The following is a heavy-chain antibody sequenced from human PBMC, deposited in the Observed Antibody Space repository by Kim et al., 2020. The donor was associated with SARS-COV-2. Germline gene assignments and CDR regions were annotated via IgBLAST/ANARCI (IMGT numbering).Heavy chain of an antibody. CDR1: GFTFSNAW. D-gene: IGHD1-1*01. V-gene: IGHV3-15*01. CDR2: IKSKTDGGTT. J-gene: IGHJ6*02. Sequence: GGSLRLSCAASGFTFSNAWMSWVRQAPGKGLEWVGRIKSKTDGGTTDYAAPVKGRFTISRDDSKNTLYLQMNSLKTEDTAVYYCTTNYWNYYGMDVWGQGTTVTVSS. CDR3: TTNYWNYYGMDV.